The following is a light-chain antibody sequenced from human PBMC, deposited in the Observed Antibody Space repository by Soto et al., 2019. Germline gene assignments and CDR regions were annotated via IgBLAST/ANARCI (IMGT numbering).Light chain of an antibody. CDR3: QKYDSAPWT. J-gene: IGKJ1*01. CDR2: TAS. Sequence: DIQMTQSPSSLSASVGDRVTITCRASQGIGNSLAWYQQKPGRVPNFLMYTASTLLSGVPSRFSGGGSGIDFTLTMSSLQPEDVATYYCQKYDSAPWTFGQGTKVEIK. CDR1: QGIGNS. V-gene: IGKV1-27*01.